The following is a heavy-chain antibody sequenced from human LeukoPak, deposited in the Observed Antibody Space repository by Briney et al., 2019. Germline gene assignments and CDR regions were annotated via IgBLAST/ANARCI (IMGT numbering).Heavy chain of an antibody. CDR1: GYSISSGYY. Sequence: SETLSLTCTVSGYSISSGYYWGWIRQPPGKGLEWIGSINHSGSTNYNPSLKSRVTISVDTSKNQFSLKLSSVTAADTAVYYCARARAAANYWGQGTLVTVSS. D-gene: IGHD6-13*01. V-gene: IGHV4-38-2*02. CDR3: ARARAAANY. J-gene: IGHJ4*02. CDR2: INHSGST.